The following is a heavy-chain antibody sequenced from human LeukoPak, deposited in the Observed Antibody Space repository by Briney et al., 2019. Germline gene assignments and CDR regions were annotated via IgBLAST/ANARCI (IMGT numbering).Heavy chain of an antibody. CDR2: MNPNTGNT. Sequence: ASAKVSCKASGYSFTNYDINWLRQATGQGLEWMGWMNPNTGNTGYAQNFQGRVTMTRNTSISTAYMELSSLRSEDTAVYYCARNPRGLYNWFDPWGQGTLVIVSS. CDR1: GYSFTNYD. V-gene: IGHV1-8*01. CDR3: ARNPRGLYNWFDP. J-gene: IGHJ5*02.